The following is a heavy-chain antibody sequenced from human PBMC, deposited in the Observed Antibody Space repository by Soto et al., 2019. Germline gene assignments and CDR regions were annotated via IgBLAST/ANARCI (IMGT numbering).Heavy chain of an antibody. CDR2: ISETGLST. Sequence: PGGSLRLSCAASGFTFSDSAMSWVRQAPGKGLEWVSSISETGLSTYYADSVQGRFTISRDNSKNTLYLQMNSLRVDDTAVYTCAKDTDSPKVAARPTWFDPWGQGTLVTVPA. J-gene: IGHJ5*02. V-gene: IGHV3-23*01. CDR3: AKDTDSPKVAARPTWFDP. D-gene: IGHD6-6*01. CDR1: GFTFSDSA.